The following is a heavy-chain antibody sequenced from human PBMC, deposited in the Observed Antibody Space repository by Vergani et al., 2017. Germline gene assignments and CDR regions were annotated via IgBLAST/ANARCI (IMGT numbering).Heavy chain of an antibody. J-gene: IGHJ4*02. V-gene: IGHV3-43*01. CDR2: ISWDGGST. CDR3: AKDHTPFDSSGLLLGY. D-gene: IGHD3-22*01. CDR1: GFTFDDYT. Sequence: EVQLLESGGGLVQPGGSLRLSCAASGFTFDDYTMHWVRQAPGKGLEWVSLISWDGGSTYYADSVKGRFTISRDNSKNSLYLQMNSLRTEDTALYYCAKDHTPFDSSGLLLGYWGQGTLVTVSS.